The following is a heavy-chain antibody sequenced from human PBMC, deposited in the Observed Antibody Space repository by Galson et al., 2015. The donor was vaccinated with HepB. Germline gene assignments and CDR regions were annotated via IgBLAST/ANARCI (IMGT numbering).Heavy chain of an antibody. CDR1: GFTFSDFY. CDR2: ISNSGSTI. Sequence: SLRLSCAASGFTFSDFYMSWIRQAPGKGLEWVSYISNSGSTIYYADSVKGRFTISRDNAKNSLYLQMNSLRAEDTAVYYCARGAMTVTSEGYYYFYYMDVWGKGTTVTVSS. CDR3: ARGAMTVTSEGYYYFYYMDV. J-gene: IGHJ6*03. D-gene: IGHD4-17*01. V-gene: IGHV3-11*01.